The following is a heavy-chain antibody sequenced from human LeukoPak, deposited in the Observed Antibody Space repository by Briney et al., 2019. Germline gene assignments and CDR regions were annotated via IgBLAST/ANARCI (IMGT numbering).Heavy chain of an antibody. J-gene: IGHJ5*02. CDR2: ISYDGSNK. D-gene: IGHD2-15*01. CDR3: ARGSSGIVT. Sequence: GGSLRLSCAASGFTFSSYGMHWVRQAPGKGLEWVAVISYDGSNKYYADSVKGRFTISRDNSKNTLYLQMNSLRAEDTAVYYCARGSSGIVTWGQGTLVTVSS. V-gene: IGHV3-30*03. CDR1: GFTFSSYG.